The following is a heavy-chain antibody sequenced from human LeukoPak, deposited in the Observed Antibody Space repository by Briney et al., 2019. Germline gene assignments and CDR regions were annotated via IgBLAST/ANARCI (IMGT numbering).Heavy chain of an antibody. J-gene: IGHJ4*02. Sequence: KSSETLSLTCTVSGASMTNYYWSWIRKPPGKGLEWIGYIYYSGITNYNPSLKSRVTMSVDTSKNQFSLKLSSVTAADTAIYYCVREGVVAGNFDYWGQGTLVTVSS. D-gene: IGHD2-15*01. CDR1: GASMTNYY. CDR3: VREGVVAGNFDY. CDR2: IYYSGIT. V-gene: IGHV4-59*01.